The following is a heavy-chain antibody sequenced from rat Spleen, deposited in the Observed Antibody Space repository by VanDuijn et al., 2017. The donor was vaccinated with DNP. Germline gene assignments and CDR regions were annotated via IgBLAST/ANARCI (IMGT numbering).Heavy chain of an antibody. CDR3: ASRPPPTRGPFDY. CDR2: ISYDGRET. J-gene: IGHJ2*01. V-gene: IGHV5-7*01. D-gene: IGHD1-4*01. Sequence: EVQLVESDGGLVQPGRSLKLSCAASGFTFSDYYMAWVRQAPTKGLEWVATISYDGRETYYRDSVKGRFTISRHNAKSTLYLQMDSLRSEDTAAYYCASRPPPTRGPFDYWGRGVTVTVSS. CDR1: GFTFSDYY.